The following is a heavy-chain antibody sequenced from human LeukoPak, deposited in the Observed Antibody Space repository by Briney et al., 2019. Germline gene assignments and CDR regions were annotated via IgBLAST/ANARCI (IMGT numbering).Heavy chain of an antibody. V-gene: IGHV3-64*01. CDR1: GFTFSNYA. J-gene: IGHJ6*03. CDR2: ISSKGGST. CDR3: ARVGAGSYYHYYMDV. D-gene: IGHD3-16*01. Sequence: GGSLRLSCAASGFTFSNYAMHWVRQAPGRGLEYVSAISSKGGSTYYANSVRGRFTISRDNSKNTLYLQMGSLRGEDMAVYYCARVGAGSYYHYYMDVWGKGTTVTISS.